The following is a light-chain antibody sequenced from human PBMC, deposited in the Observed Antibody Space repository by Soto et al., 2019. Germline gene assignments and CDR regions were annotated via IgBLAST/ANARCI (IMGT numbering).Light chain of an antibody. CDR3: LQDYSHPPT. J-gene: IGKJ2*01. CDR2: AAT. Sequence: AIQMTQSPSSLSASLGDSVAITCRASQDIKNDLAWYRHRPGTAPKLLIYAATALQSGVPLRVSGSGSGTDFTLTIRNLQPEDSATYYYLQDYSHPPTFGQGTRLEIK. CDR1: QDIKND. V-gene: IGKV1-6*01.